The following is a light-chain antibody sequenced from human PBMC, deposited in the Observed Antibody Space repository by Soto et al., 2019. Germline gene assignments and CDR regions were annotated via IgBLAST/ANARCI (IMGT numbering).Light chain of an antibody. Sequence: IQMTQSPSTLSASVGDRVTITCRASRSISSWLAWYQQKPGKAPKLLIYKASSLESGVPSRFSGSGSGTDFTLTISSLQPEDFATYYCQQSYSTPRTFGQGTKVDIK. J-gene: IGKJ1*01. V-gene: IGKV1-5*03. CDR2: KAS. CDR1: RSISSW. CDR3: QQSYSTPRT.